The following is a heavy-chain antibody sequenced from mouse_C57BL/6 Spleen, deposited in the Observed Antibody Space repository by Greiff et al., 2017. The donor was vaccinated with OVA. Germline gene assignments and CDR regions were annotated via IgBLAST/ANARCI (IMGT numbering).Heavy chain of an antibody. D-gene: IGHD1-1*01. CDR2: IYWDDDK. CDR1: GFSLSTSGMG. J-gene: IGHJ1*03. V-gene: IGHV8-12*01. CDR3: ARRTTTVVYWYFDV. Sequence: QVTLKECGPGILQSSQTLSLTCSFSGFSLSTSGMGVSWIRQPSGKGLEWLAHIYWDDDKRYNPSLKSRLTISKDTSRNQVFLKITSVDTADTATYYCARRTTTVVYWYFDVWGTGTTVTVSS.